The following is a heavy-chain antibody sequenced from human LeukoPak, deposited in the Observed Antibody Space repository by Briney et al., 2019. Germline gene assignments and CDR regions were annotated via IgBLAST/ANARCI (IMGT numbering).Heavy chain of an antibody. V-gene: IGHV4-59*01. Sequence: SETLSLTCTVSGGSISSYYWSWIRQPPGKGLEWIGYIYYSGSTNYNPSLKSRVTISVDTSKNQFSLKLSSVTAADTAVYYCARGGGITIFGAVIDDWFDPWGQGTLVTVSS. CDR3: ARGGGITIFGAVIDDWFDP. CDR2: IYYSGST. J-gene: IGHJ5*02. D-gene: IGHD3-3*01. CDR1: GGSISSYY.